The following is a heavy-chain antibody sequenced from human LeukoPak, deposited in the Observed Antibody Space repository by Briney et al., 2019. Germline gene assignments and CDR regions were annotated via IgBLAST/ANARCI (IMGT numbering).Heavy chain of an antibody. CDR2: IVVGSGNT. CDR1: GFTFTSSA. Sequence: SLTVACKASGFTFTSSAVQWVRQARGQRLEWIGWIVVGSGNTNYAQKFQERVTITRDMSTSTAYMELSSLRSEDTAVYYCAAGRPGYCSSTSCRGGVSYYYYGMDVWGKGTTVTVSS. J-gene: IGHJ6*04. CDR3: AAGRPGYCSSTSCRGGVSYYYYGMDV. D-gene: IGHD2-2*01. V-gene: IGHV1-58*01.